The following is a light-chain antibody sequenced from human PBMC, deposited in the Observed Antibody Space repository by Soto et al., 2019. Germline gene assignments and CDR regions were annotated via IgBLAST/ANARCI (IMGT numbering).Light chain of an antibody. CDR3: CSGAGSNNYV. Sequence: QSALTQPASVSGSPGQSITISCTGTSSDIGAYNYVSWYQQYPGKAPKVMIFEVSHRPSGVSNRFSGSKSGNTASLTVSGLQADDEADYYCCSGAGSNNYVFGTGTKLTVL. V-gene: IGLV2-14*01. J-gene: IGLJ1*01. CDR2: EVS. CDR1: SSDIGAYNY.